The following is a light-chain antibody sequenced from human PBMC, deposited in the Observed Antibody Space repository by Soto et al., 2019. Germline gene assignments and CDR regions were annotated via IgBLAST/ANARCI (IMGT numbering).Light chain of an antibody. V-gene: IGKV3-20*01. CDR3: LQYDDSSPT. J-gene: IGKJ1*01. CDR2: GAS. CDR1: HSLTNNF. Sequence: EIVLTQSPGTLSLSPGEGATLSCRASHSLTNNFLAWYQQQPGQTPRLLIYGASTRAPGIPDRFSGTGSGADFTLTISRLEPEDFAVFYCLQYDDSSPTFGPGTKVEIK.